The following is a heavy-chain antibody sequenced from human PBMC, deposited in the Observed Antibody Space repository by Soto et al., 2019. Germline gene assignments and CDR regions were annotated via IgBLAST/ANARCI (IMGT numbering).Heavy chain of an antibody. J-gene: IGHJ4*02. V-gene: IGHV3-15*01. D-gene: IGHD3-9*01. CDR3: TTGIYYDILPRYHNVAY. Sequence: GGSLRLSCVASGFNLSHPLMTWVRQAAGKGLEWVGRIKSKTDGGTADYAAPVKGRATISRDDSKNTVYLQMNSLKTEDTAVYYCTTGIYYDILPRYHNVAYWGPGATIPVSP. CDR2: IKSKTDGGTA. CDR1: GFNLSHPL.